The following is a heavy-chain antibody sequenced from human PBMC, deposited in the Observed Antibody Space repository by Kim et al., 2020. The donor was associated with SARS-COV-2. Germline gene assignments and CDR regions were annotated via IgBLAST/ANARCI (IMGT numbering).Heavy chain of an antibody. Sequence: FQGRVTITADESTSTAYMELSSLRSEDTAVYYCARDSSAYDFWSGYGMDVWGQGTTVTVSS. D-gene: IGHD3-3*01. CDR3: ARDSSAYDFWSGYGMDV. J-gene: IGHJ6*02. V-gene: IGHV1-69*01.